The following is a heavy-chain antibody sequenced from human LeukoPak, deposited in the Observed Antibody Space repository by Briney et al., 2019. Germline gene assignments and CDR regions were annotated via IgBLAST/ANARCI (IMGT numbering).Heavy chain of an antibody. Sequence: GSLRLSCAASGFTFSSYGMHWVRQAPGKGLEWVAFIRYDGSNKYYADSVKGRFTISRDNSKNTLYLQMNSLRAEDTAVYYCARDQYSSSWDFDYWGQGTLVTVSS. CDR2: IRYDGSNK. D-gene: IGHD6-13*01. J-gene: IGHJ4*02. CDR3: ARDQYSSSWDFDY. V-gene: IGHV3-30*02. CDR1: GFTFSSYG.